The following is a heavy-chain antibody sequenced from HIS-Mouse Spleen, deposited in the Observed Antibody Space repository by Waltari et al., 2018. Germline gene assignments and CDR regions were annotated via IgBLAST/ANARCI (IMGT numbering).Heavy chain of an antibody. CDR1: GLTSSSYR. D-gene: IGHD5-12*01. Sequence: EVQLVESGGGSVQPGGSLRLPCAASGLTSSSYRMNWVRHAPGKGVGWVSRINMDGGSTSYADSVKGQFPISRDNAKNTLYLQMNSLRAEDTAVYYCARAIGGYSGPGIGWGQGTLVTVSS. V-gene: IGHV3-74*01. CDR3: ARAIGGYSGPGIG. CDR2: INMDGGST. J-gene: IGHJ4*02.